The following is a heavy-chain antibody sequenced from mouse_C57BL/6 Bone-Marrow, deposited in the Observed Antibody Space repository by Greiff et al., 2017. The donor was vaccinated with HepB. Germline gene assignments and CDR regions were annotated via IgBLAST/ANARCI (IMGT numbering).Heavy chain of an antibody. CDR3: ASDDCYPFAY. V-gene: IGHV7-1*01. CDR2: SRNKANDYTT. Sequence: EVKVEESGGGLVQSGRSLRLSCATSGFTFSDFYMEWVRQAPGKGLEWIAASRNKANDYTTEYSASVKGRFIVSRDTSQSILYRQMNALRAEDTAIYYCASDDCYPFAYWGQGTLVTVAA. CDR1: GFTFSDFY. J-gene: IGHJ3*01.